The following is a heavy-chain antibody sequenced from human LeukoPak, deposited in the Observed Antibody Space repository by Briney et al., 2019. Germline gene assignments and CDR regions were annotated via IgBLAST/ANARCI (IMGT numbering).Heavy chain of an antibody. CDR1: GGSISSGAHY. J-gene: IGHJ4*02. Sequence: PSETLSLTCTVSGGSISSGAHYWSWVRQPPGKGLEWIGYISYSESTYYNPSLKSRVTISIDTSKNQFSLKLSSVTAADTAMYYCAAQSGWYQDYWGQGSLVTVSS. V-gene: IGHV4-30-4*01. CDR3: AAQSGWYQDY. D-gene: IGHD6-19*01. CDR2: ISYSEST.